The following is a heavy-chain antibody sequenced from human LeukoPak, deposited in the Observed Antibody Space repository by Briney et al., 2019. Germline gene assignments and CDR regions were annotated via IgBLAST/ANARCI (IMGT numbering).Heavy chain of an antibody. CDR1: GFTFSSYE. J-gene: IGHJ3*02. D-gene: IGHD1-20*01. Sequence: GGSLRLSCAASGFTFSSYEMNWVRQAPGKGLEWVSYISSSGSTIYYADSVKGRFTISRDNAKNSLYLQMNSLRAEDTAVYYCARDEYDWNVDAFDIWGQGTVVTVSS. CDR3: ARDEYDWNVDAFDI. V-gene: IGHV3-48*03. CDR2: ISSSGSTI.